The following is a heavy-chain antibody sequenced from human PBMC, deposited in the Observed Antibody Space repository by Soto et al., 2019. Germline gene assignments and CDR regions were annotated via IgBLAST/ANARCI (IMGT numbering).Heavy chain of an antibody. CDR3: VRDGTKTLRDWFDP. V-gene: IGHV4-4*07. Sequence: SETLSLTCTVSGASISGFYWSWIRKSAGKGLGWIGRIYATGTTDYNPSLKSRVMMSVDTSKKQFSLKLRPVTAADTAVYYCVRDGTKTLRDWFDPWGQGISVTVSS. D-gene: IGHD1-1*01. CDR2: IYATGTT. J-gene: IGHJ5*02. CDR1: GASISGFY.